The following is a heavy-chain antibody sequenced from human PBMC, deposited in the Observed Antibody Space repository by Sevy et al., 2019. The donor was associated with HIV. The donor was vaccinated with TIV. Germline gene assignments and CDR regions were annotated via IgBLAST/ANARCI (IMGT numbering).Heavy chain of an antibody. V-gene: IGHV3-23*01. J-gene: IGHJ3*01. CDR2: LSGSGGTT. CDR3: ATGTTDSSISWVFDV. Sequence: GGSLRLSCAASGFTFFSHVMSWVRRAPGKGLEWVSELSGSGGTTYYADSVKGRFSISRDNSKNKLYLQMSSLRIEDTAVYYCATGTTDSSISWVFDVWGQGTMVTVSS. D-gene: IGHD6-13*01. CDR1: GFTFFSHV.